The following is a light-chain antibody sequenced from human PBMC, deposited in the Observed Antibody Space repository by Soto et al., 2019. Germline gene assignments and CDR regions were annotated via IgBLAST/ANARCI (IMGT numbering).Light chain of an antibody. Sequence: ELGLTHSPAPLPLSPGERATLSCKASQSVSSYLAWSQQKPGQAPRLLIYDASNRATGIPARFSGSGAGTDFTLTISSLEPEDFAVYYCLLRSNWPPRALGGEPKV. CDR1: QSVSSY. CDR3: LLRSNWPPRA. J-gene: IGKJ4*01. V-gene: IGKV3-11*01. CDR2: DAS.